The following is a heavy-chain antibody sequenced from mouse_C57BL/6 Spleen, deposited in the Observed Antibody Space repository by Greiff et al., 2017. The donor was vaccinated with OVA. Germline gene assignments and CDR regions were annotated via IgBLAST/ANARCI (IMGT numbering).Heavy chain of an antibody. CDR2: IRNKANGYTT. V-gene: IGHV7-3*01. CDR3: ARGPENFDY. Sequence: EVKLVESGGGLVQPGGSLSLSCAASGFTFTDYYMSWVRQPPGKALEWLGFIRNKANGYTTEYSASVKGRFTISRDNSQSILYLQMNALRAEDSATYYCARGPENFDYWGQGTTRTVSS. CDR1: GFTFTDYY. J-gene: IGHJ2*01.